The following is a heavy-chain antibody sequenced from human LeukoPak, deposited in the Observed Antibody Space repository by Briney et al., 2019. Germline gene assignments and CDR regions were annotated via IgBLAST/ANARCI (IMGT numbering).Heavy chain of an antibody. Sequence: ASVKVSCKGSGYTFTGHYMHWVRQAPGQGLEWMGRINPNSGGTNYAQKFQGRVTMTRDTSINTAYMELGSLTSDDTAVYYCARDLSGPNPLDYWGQGTLVTLSS. CDR3: ARDLSGPNPLDY. V-gene: IGHV1-2*06. CDR1: GYTFTGHY. CDR2: INPNSGGT. J-gene: IGHJ4*02.